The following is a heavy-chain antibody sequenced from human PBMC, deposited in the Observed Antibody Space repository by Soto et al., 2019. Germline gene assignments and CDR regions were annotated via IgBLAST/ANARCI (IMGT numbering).Heavy chain of an antibody. Sequence: GGSLRLSCAVSGFTLTNVWMNWVRQAPGKGLEWVGRIRSIPDGGTTDFAAPVKGRFTISRDDSKNTLYLQMNSLKIEDTAVYYCSHGYQQYFNSWGQGTLVTVSS. CDR1: GFTLTNVW. D-gene: IGHD5-18*01. CDR2: IRSIPDGGTT. V-gene: IGHV3-15*07. J-gene: IGHJ4*02. CDR3: SHGYQQYFNS.